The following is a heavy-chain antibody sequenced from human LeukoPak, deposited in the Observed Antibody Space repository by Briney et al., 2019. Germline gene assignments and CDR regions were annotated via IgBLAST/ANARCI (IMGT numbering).Heavy chain of an antibody. CDR2: INSDGSIT. J-gene: IGHJ4*02. Sequence: GGSLRLSCAASGFTLSSYWMHWVRQLPGKGLVWVSRINSDGSITTYADSVKGRFTISRDDAKNTLYLQMKSLRAEDTAVYYCVRGLGDYWGQGTLVTVSS. CDR3: VRGLGDY. V-gene: IGHV3-74*01. CDR1: GFTLSSYW.